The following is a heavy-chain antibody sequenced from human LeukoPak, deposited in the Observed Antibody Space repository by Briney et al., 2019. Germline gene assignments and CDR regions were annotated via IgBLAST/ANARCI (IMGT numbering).Heavy chain of an antibody. CDR2: IKSKPDGGTT. CDR1: GFTFSDYY. J-gene: IGHJ4*02. Sequence: PGGSLRLSCAASGFTFSDYYMSWVRQAPGEGLEWVGRIKSKPDGGTTDYAAPVKGRFTISRDDSKNTLYLQMNSLKSADTAVYYCATDPGSLVYWGQGTLVTVSS. V-gene: IGHV3-15*01. D-gene: IGHD3-10*01. CDR3: ATDPGSLVY.